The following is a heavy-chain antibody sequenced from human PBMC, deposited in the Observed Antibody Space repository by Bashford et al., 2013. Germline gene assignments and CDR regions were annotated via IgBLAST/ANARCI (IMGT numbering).Heavy chain of an antibody. Sequence: GGSLRLSCAASGFTFSGSAMHWVRQASGKGLEWVGRIRSKANSYATAYAASVKGRFTISRDDSKNTAYLQMNSLKTEDTAVYYCTFGGRVVAARSDYWGQGTLVTVSS. J-gene: IGHJ4*02. CDR2: IRSKANSYAT. V-gene: IGHV3-73*01. CDR1: GFTFSGSA. CDR3: TFGGRVVAARSDY. D-gene: IGHD2-15*01.